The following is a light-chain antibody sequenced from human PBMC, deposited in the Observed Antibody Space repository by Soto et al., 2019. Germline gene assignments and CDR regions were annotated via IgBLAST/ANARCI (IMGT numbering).Light chain of an antibody. CDR1: SSNIGAGYD. Sequence: SVLTQPPSVSGAPGQRVTISCTGSSSNIGAGYDVHWYQQLPGTAPKLLIYGNSNRPSGVPDRFSGSKSDTSASLAITGLQAEDEADYYCQSYDISLSGVVFGGGTKLTVL. CDR2: GNS. J-gene: IGLJ3*02. V-gene: IGLV1-40*01. CDR3: QSYDISLSGVV.